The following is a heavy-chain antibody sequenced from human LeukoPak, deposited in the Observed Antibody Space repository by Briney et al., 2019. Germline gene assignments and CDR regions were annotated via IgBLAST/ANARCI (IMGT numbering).Heavy chain of an antibody. V-gene: IGHV1-2*02. D-gene: IGHD2-15*01. Sequence: ASVKVSCKASGYTFTGYYMHWVRQAPGQGLEWMGWINPNSGGTNYGQKFQGRVTMTRDTSISTAYMELSRLRSDDTAVYYCAREVVGANAFDIWGQGTMVTVSS. CDR3: AREVVGANAFDI. J-gene: IGHJ3*02. CDR2: INPNSGGT. CDR1: GYTFTGYY.